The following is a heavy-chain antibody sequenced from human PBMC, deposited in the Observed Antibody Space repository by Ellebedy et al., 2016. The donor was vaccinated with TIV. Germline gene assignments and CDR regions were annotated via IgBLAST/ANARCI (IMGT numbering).Heavy chain of an antibody. V-gene: IGHV1-69*13. CDR1: GGFFSTFS. CDR3: ARDDVSSWYGEH. D-gene: IGHD6-13*01. CDR2: IVPMFGAP. Sequence: AASVKVSCKASGGFFSTFSLNWVRQAPGQGLEWMGGIVPMFGAPKLAKRFQGRVTITADESTSTAYMELISLRSEDTAVYFCARDDVSSWYGEHWGPGTLITVSS. J-gene: IGHJ1*01.